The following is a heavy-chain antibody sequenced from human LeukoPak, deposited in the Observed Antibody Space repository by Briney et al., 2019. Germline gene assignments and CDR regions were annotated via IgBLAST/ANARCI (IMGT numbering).Heavy chain of an antibody. CDR2: IYYSGST. CDR1: GGSISSSSYY. Sequence: PSETLSLTCTVSGGSISSSSYYWGWIRQPPGKGLEWIGSIYYSGSTYYNPSLKSRVTIPVDTSKNQFSLKLSSVTAADTAVYYCARSMEGSNTYYYDSSGYYCFDYWGQGTLVTVSS. V-gene: IGHV4-39*07. D-gene: IGHD3-22*01. J-gene: IGHJ4*02. CDR3: ARSMEGSNTYYYDSSGYYCFDY.